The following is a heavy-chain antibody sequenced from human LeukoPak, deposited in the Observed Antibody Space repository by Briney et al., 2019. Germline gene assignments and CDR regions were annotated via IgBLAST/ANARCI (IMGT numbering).Heavy chain of an antibody. Sequence: PGGSLRLSCAASGFIFSDYYMTWIRQAPGKGLEWLSYIDSSGDVIYYADSVKGRFTISRDNAKNSLYLQMNSLRAEDTAVYYCAKGTHSSSWHWYDPWGQGTQVTVSS. CDR3: AKGTHSSSWHWYDP. CDR2: IDSSGDVI. J-gene: IGHJ5*02. D-gene: IGHD6-13*01. CDR1: GFIFSDYY. V-gene: IGHV3-11*01.